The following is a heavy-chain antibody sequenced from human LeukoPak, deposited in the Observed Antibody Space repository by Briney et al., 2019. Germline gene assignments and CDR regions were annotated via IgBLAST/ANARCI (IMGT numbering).Heavy chain of an antibody. CDR1: GYTFTGYY. Sequence: GASVKVSCKASGYTFTGYYMHWVRQAPGPGLEWMGRINPNSGGTNYAQKFQGRVTMTRDTSISTAYMELSRLRSDDTAVYYCARMDHEPLYYYDSSGYLGFDYWGQGTLVTVSS. V-gene: IGHV1-2*06. CDR2: INPNSGGT. J-gene: IGHJ4*02. D-gene: IGHD3-22*01. CDR3: ARMDHEPLYYYDSSGYLGFDY.